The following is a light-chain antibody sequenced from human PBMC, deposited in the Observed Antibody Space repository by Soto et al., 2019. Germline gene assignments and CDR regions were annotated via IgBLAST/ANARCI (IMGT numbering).Light chain of an antibody. CDR2: GAS. V-gene: IGKV3-20*01. CDR3: QQYSSSPIT. J-gene: IGKJ5*01. Sequence: EIVMTQSPATLSVSPGERATLSCRASQSVSSSYLAWYQQKPGQAPRLLIYGASSRATGIPDRFSGSGSGTDFTLTISRLEPEDFAVYYCQQYSSSPITFGQGTRLEIK. CDR1: QSVSSSY.